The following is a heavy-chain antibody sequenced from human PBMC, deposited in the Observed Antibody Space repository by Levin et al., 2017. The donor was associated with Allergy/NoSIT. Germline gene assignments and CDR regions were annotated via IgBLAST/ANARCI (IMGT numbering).Heavy chain of an antibody. Sequence: PGGSLRLSCTVSGGSISSYYWSWIRQPPGKGLEWIGYIYYSGSTNYNPSLKSRVTISVDTSKNQFSLKLSSVTAADTAVYYCATYGSGSYYNSHAFDIWGQGTMVTVSS. V-gene: IGHV4-59*01. D-gene: IGHD3-10*01. J-gene: IGHJ3*02. CDR1: GGSISSYY. CDR3: ATYGSGSYYNSHAFDI. CDR2: IYYSGST.